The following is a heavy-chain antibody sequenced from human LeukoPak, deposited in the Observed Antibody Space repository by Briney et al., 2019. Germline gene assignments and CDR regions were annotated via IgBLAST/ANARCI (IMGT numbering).Heavy chain of an antibody. D-gene: IGHD5-18*01. CDR2: ISSDGSNK. CDR1: GFTLSSYG. V-gene: IGHV3-30*18. CDR3: AKGYSYADY. J-gene: IGHJ4*02. Sequence: GGSLRLSCAASGFTLSSYGMHWVRQAPGKGLEWVAVISSDGSNKYYADSVKGRFTISRDNSKNTLCLQMNSLRAEDTAVYYCAKGYSYADYWGQGTLVTVSS.